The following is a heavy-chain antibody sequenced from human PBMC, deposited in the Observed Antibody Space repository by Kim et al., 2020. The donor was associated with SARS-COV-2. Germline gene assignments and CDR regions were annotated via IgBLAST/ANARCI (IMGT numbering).Heavy chain of an antibody. CDR2: IYSGGSST. CDR1: GFTFSSYA. CDR3: AKDGRRQQLVHGYFDY. Sequence: GGSLRLSCAASGFTFSSYAMSWVRQAPGKGLEWVSVIYSGGSSTYYADSVKGRFTISRDNSKNTLYLQMNSLRAEDTAVYYCAKDGRRQQLVHGYFDYWG. J-gene: IGHJ4*03. D-gene: IGHD6-13*01. V-gene: IGHV3-23*03.